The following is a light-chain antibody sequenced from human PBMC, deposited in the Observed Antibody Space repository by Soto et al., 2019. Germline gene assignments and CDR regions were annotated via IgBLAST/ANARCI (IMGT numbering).Light chain of an antibody. Sequence: QSVLTQPASVSGSPGQSITLSCTGTSSDAGAYNYDSWYQQYPGEAPKVIIYDVSHRPAGVSNRFSGSKSGNTASLTISGLQTQDEADYYCSSYTSATTYVFGTGTKVT. V-gene: IGLV2-14*01. CDR3: SSYTSATTYV. CDR2: DVS. CDR1: SSDAGAYNY. J-gene: IGLJ1*01.